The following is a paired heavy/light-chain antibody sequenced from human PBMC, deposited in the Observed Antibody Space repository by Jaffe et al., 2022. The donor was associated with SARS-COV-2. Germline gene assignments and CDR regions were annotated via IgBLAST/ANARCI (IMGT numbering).Light chain of an antibody. V-gene: IGKV3-15*01. CDR3: QHYYDWPGT. J-gene: IGKJ1*01. CDR2: AAS. CDR1: QSVSSN. Sequence: VMTQSPATLSVSPGERATLSCRASQSVSSNLAWYQQKPGQAPRLLIYAASSRVTGVPARFSGSGSGTEFTLTISSLQSEDFAVYYCQHYYDWPGTFGQGTKVEIK.
Heavy chain of an antibody. D-gene: IGHD2-21*02. CDR1: GFTFNTYT. J-gene: IGHJ4*02. Sequence: EMQLVESGGGLVQPGGSLRLSCVVSGFTFNTYTMNWVRQAPGKGLEWVAHISSSGSTVYYVDSVKGRFTISRDNARNSLYLQMNSLRVDDTAVYYCASRPGVQVVTAPLEFWGQGTPVTVSS. CDR2: ISSSGSTV. CDR3: ASRPGVQVVTAPLEF. V-gene: IGHV3-48*04.